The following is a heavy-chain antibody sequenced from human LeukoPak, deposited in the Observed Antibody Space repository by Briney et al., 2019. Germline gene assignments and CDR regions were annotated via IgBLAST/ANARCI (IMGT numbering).Heavy chain of an antibody. CDR2: IYLYGTT. Sequence: SETLSLTCSVSIGSISSSKWWSWVRQSPVKGLEWIGEIYLYGTTNYNPSFTSRVTMSVDKSKNQFSLKLSSVTAADTAVYYCARGSGAWSAYGSGSYWGQGTLVTVSS. CDR1: IGSISSSKW. CDR3: ARGSGAWSAYGSGSY. D-gene: IGHD3-10*01. V-gene: IGHV4-4*02. J-gene: IGHJ4*02.